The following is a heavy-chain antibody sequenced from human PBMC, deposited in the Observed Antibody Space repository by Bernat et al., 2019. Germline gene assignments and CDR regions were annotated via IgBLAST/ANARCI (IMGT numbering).Heavy chain of an antibody. J-gene: IGHJ3*02. V-gene: IGHV3-9*01. CDR1: GFTFDDYV. CDR3: TAARTRAFDI. Sequence: EVQLVESGGGLVQPGRSLRLSCAASGFTFDDYVMHWVRQAPGKGLEWVSGISWNSGSIGYADSVKGRFTISRDNAKNSLYLQMNSLRAEDTALYYCTAARTRAFDIWGQGTMVTVSS. D-gene: IGHD6-25*01. CDR2: ISWNSGSI.